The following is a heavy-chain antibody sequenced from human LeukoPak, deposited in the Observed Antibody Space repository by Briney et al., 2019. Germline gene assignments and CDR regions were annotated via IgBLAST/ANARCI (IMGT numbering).Heavy chain of an antibody. J-gene: IGHJ5*02. CDR3: ARDSSMVRGVIRFDP. V-gene: IGHV3-7*01. CDR1: GFPFSSYW. D-gene: IGHD3-10*01. Sequence: PGGSLRLSCAASGFPFSSYWMAWVRQAPGKGLEWVASIKQDGGETFYVDSVKGRFTISRDNAKNTLYLQMNSLRAEDTAVYYCARDSSMVRGVIRFDPWGQGTLVTVSS. CDR2: IKQDGGET.